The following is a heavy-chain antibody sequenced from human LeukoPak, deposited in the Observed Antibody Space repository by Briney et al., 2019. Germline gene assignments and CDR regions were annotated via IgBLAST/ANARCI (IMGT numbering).Heavy chain of an antibody. CDR2: INWNCGST. V-gene: IGHV3-20*04. CDR3: AKGGAINGWYWFDP. D-gene: IGHD6-19*01. CDR1: GFNFDYYG. Sequence: GGSLTLFCAASGFNFDYYGMRWVRHAPGKGLEWVAGINWNCGSTGNADAVKGRFTITRDNAKNTLYLQMNSLGAEDTALYYCAKGGAINGWYWFDPWGPGTPVTVSS. J-gene: IGHJ5*02.